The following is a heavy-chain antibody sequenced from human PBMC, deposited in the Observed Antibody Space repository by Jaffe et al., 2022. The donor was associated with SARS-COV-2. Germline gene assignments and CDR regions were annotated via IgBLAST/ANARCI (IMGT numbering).Heavy chain of an antibody. V-gene: IGHV3-7*01. D-gene: IGHD6-19*01. CDR3: ARGRSSGSVRGMDV. J-gene: IGHJ6*02. Sequence: EVQLVESGGGLVQPGGSLRLSCAASGFTFSSYWMSWVRQAPGKGLEWVANIKQDGSEKYYVDSVKGRFTISRDNAKNSLYLQMNSLRAEDTAVYYCARGRSSGSVRGMDVWGQGTTVTVSS. CDR1: GFTFSSYW. CDR2: IKQDGSEK.